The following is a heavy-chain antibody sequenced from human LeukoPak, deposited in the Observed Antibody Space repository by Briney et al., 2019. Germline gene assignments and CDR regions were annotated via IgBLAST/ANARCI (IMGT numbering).Heavy chain of an antibody. CDR3: ARDRSGYSDAFDI. Sequence: GGSLRLSCAASGFTFRSYRMLWVRPAPGKGLEWVAVIWYDGSNKYYADSVKGRFTISRDNSKNTLYLQMNSLRAEDTAVYYCARDRSGYSDAFDIWGQGTMVTVSS. V-gene: IGHV3-33*01. CDR2: IWYDGSNK. J-gene: IGHJ3*02. CDR1: GFTFRSYR. D-gene: IGHD6-13*01.